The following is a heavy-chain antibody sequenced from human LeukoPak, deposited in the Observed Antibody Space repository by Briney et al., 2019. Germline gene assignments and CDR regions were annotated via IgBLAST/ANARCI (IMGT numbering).Heavy chain of an antibody. CDR1: GFTFSSYS. J-gene: IGHJ4*02. V-gene: IGHV3-30*03. CDR3: ARAQVWDY. Sequence: GGSLRLSCAASGFTFSSYSMNWVRQAPGKGLEWVAVISYGGSNKYYADSVKGRFTISRDNSKNTLYLQMNSLRAEDTAVYYCARAQVWDYWGQGTLVTVSS. D-gene: IGHD3-16*01. CDR2: ISYGGSNK.